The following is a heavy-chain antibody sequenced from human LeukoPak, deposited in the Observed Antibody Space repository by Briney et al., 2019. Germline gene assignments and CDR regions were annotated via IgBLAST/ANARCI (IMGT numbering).Heavy chain of an antibody. Sequence: GGSLRLFCAASGFPFSSYWMSWVRQAPGKGLEGVANIKQDGSEKYYVDSVKGRFTISRDNAKNSLYLQMNSLRAEDTAVYYCARVGGWGGYFDYWGQGTLVTVSS. CDR2: IKQDGSEK. CDR1: GFPFSSYW. J-gene: IGHJ4*02. D-gene: IGHD6-19*01. CDR3: ARVGGWGGYFDY. V-gene: IGHV3-7*01.